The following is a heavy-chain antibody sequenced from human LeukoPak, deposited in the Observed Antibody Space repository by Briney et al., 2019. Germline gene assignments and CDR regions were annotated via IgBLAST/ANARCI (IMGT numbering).Heavy chain of an antibody. D-gene: IGHD3-9*01. V-gene: IGHV3-23*01. CDR3: AKDAAKEYDILTGYLGYYFDY. J-gene: IGHJ4*02. Sequence: GGSLKLSCAASGFTLSSNAMSGGRQAPGKGLEWFSAISGSGGSTYYADSVKGRFTISKDNSKNTLFLQINSLRAEDTAVYYCAKDAAKEYDILTGYLGYYFDYWGQGTLVTVSS. CDR2: ISGSGGST. CDR1: GFTLSSNA.